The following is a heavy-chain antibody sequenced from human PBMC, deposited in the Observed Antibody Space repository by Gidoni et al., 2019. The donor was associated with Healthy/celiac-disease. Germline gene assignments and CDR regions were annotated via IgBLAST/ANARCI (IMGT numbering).Heavy chain of an antibody. V-gene: IGHV4-34*01. Sequence: QVQLQQWGAGLLKPSETLSLTCAVYGGSFSGYYWSWIRQPPGKGLEWIGEINHSGSTNYNPSLKSRVTISVDTSKNQFSLKLSSVTAADTAVYYCARGTGPHASYGLFDYWGQGTLVTVSS. CDR1: GGSFSGYY. CDR3: ARGTGPHASYGLFDY. J-gene: IGHJ4*02. D-gene: IGHD1-26*01. CDR2: INHSGST.